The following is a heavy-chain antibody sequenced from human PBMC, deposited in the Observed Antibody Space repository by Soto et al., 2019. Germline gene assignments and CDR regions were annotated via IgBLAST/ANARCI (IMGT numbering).Heavy chain of an antibody. CDR1: GGTFSSYA. Sequence: QVQLVQSGAEVKKPGSSVKVSCKASGGTFSSYAISWVRQAPGQGLEWMGGIIPIFGTANYAQKFQGRVTITADESTSTAYMELSSLRSEDTGVYYCARDLWSGLIIPAPLSDTNYYYYYGMDVWGQGTTVTVSS. CDR3: ARDLWSGLIIPAPLSDTNYYYYYGMDV. D-gene: IGHD3-3*01. CDR2: IIPIFGTA. J-gene: IGHJ6*02. V-gene: IGHV1-69*01.